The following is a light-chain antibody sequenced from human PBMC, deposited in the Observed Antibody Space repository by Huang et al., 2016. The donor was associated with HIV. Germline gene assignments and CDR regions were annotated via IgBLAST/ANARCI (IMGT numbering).Light chain of an antibody. CDR1: QDVSSY. V-gene: IGKV1-9*01. Sequence: IQLTQSPSSLSASVGDRVTITCRASQDVSSYLVWYQQKPGKAPKLRIYAASTLESGVPSRFSGSGSGTDFTLTINNLQPEDFATYYCLQLNSYPVTFGPGTNVDV. J-gene: IGKJ3*01. CDR3: LQLNSYPVT. CDR2: AAS.